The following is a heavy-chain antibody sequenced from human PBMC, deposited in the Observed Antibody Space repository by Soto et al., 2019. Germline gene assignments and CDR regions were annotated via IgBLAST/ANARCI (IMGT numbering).Heavy chain of an antibody. Sequence: QVQLQQWGAGLLKPSETLSLTCAVYGGSFSGYYWSWIRQPPGKGLEWIGEINHSGSTNYNPSLKSRVTISVDTSKNQFSLKLSSVTAADTAVYYCASRDGDYGVDYWGQGTLVTVSS. CDR1: GGSFSGYY. V-gene: IGHV4-34*01. CDR3: ASRDGDYGVDY. CDR2: INHSGST. D-gene: IGHD4-17*01. J-gene: IGHJ4*02.